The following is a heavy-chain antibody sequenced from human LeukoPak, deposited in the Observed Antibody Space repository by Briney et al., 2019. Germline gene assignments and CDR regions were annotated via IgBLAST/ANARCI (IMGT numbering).Heavy chain of an antibody. Sequence: SETLSLTCTVSGYSISSGYDWGWIRQPPGKGLEWIGSIYYRRTIYYNPSLKSRVTISVDTSKNQFSLRLTSMTAADTAVYYCARDLGSSGSPVDYWGQGTLVTVSS. J-gene: IGHJ4*02. D-gene: IGHD1-26*01. V-gene: IGHV4-38-2*02. CDR2: IYYRRTI. CDR1: GYSISSGYD. CDR3: ARDLGSSGSPVDY.